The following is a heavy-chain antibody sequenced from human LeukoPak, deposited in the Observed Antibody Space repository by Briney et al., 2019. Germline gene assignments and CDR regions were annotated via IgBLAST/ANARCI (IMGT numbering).Heavy chain of an antibody. V-gene: IGHV1-2*02. CDR3: AGDRGVAEGGNWFEP. Sequence: ASVKVSCKASGYTFTGYYMHWVRQAPGQGLEWMGWINPNSGGTNYAQKFQGRVTMTRDTSISTAYMELSRLRSDDTAVYYCAGDRGVAEGGNWFEPWGQGTLVTVSS. CDR2: INPNSGGT. D-gene: IGHD3-10*01. J-gene: IGHJ5*02. CDR1: GYTFTGYY.